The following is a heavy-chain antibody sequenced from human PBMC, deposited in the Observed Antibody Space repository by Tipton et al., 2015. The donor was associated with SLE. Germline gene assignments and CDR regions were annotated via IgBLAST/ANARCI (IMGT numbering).Heavy chain of an antibody. V-gene: IGHV3-15*01. J-gene: IGHJ4*02. CDR1: GGSFSGYY. CDR2: IKSKTDGGTT. CDR3: TTVEGFDY. Sequence: LTCAVYGGSFSGYYWSWVRQAPGKGLEWVGRIKSKTDGGTTDYAAPVKGRFTISRDDSKNTLYLQMNSLKTEDTAVYYCTTVEGFDYWGQGTLVTVSS.